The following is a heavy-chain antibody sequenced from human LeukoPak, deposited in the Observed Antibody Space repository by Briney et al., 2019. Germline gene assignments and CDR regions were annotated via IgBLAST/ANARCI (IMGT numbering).Heavy chain of an antibody. CDR1: GGSFSGYY. V-gene: IGHV4-34*01. CDR2: INHSGST. Sequence: SETLSLTCAVYGGSFSGYYWSWIRQPPGKGLEWIGEINHSGSTNYNPSLKSRVTISVGTSKNQFSLKLSSVTAADTAVYYCARGTGTLLDYWGQGTLVTVSS. CDR3: ARGTGTLLDY. J-gene: IGHJ4*02. D-gene: IGHD3-10*01.